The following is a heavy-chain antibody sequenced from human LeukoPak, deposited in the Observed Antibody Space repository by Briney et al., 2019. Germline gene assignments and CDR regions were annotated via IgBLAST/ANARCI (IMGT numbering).Heavy chain of an antibody. CDR1: GFTFSSYG. J-gene: IGHJ4*02. V-gene: IGHV3-30*18. CDR2: ISYDGSNK. CDR3: AKGRYVATAMALDY. Sequence: GRSLRLSCAASGFTFSSYGMHWVRQAPGKGLEWVAVISYDGSNKYYADSVKGRFTISRDNSKNTLYLQMNSLRAEDTAVYYSAKGRYVATAMALDYWGQGTLVTVSS. D-gene: IGHD5-18*01.